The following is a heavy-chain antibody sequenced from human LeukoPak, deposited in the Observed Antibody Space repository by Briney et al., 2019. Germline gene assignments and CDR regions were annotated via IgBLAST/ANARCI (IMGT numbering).Heavy chain of an antibody. CDR2: ISASGDHT. D-gene: IGHD3-22*01. J-gene: IGHJ4*02. V-gene: IGHV3-23*01. CDR3: AKDDSRALDHFDC. CDR1: GFTYQNFA. Sequence: GGFLRLSCAAAGFTYQNFAMRWGRQAPGKGLEWVSGISASGDHTYYADSVKRRFTISRDPSKNTLSLQMNSLRAEDTAVYYCAKDDSRALDHFDCWGQGTLVTVSS.